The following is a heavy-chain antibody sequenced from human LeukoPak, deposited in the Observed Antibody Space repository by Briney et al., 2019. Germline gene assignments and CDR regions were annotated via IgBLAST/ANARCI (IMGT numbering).Heavy chain of an antibody. V-gene: IGHV3-7*01. J-gene: IGHJ4*02. CDR3: ARDSTYATRFDY. CDR1: GFTFSSSW. CDR2: IKQDESEK. Sequence: GGSLRLSCAASGFTFSSSWISWVRQAPGKGWEGVANIKQDESEKYYVDFVKGRFTISRDNAKNSLYLQMNILRAEDTAVYYCARDSTYATRFDYWGQGTLVTVSS. D-gene: IGHD2-15*01.